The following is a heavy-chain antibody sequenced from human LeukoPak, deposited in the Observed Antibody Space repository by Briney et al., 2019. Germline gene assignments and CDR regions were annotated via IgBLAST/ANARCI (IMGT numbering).Heavy chain of an antibody. J-gene: IGHJ4*02. V-gene: IGHV3-9*01. CDR1: GFTFDDYA. D-gene: IGHD5-12*01. Sequence: GGSLRLSCAASGFTFDDYAMHWVRQAPGKGLGWVSGISWNSGSIGYADSVKGRFTISRDNAKNSLYLQMNSLRAEDTALYYCAKEGSGYALDYWGQGTLVTVSS. CDR2: ISWNSGSI. CDR3: AKEGSGYALDY.